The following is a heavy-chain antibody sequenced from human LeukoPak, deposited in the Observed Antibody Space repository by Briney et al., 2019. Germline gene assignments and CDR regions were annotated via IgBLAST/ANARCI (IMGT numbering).Heavy chain of an antibody. V-gene: IGHV3-7*01. Sequence: GSLRLSFAASGFAFCTYWMTWVRPAPGKGLEWVANIKEDGSEKYYVDSVKGRFTISRDNAKKSLYLQMNSLRVEDTAIYYCARDFPDYWGQGILVTVSS. CDR3: ARDFPDY. J-gene: IGHJ4*02. CDR1: GFAFCTYW. CDR2: IKEDGSEK.